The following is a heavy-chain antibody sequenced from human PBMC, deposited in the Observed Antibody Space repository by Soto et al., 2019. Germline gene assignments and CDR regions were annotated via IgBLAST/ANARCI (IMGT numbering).Heavy chain of an antibody. D-gene: IGHD1-1*01. V-gene: IGHV3-23*01. CDR2: ISGSGGST. CDR1: GFTFSSYA. Sequence: RLSCAASGFTFSSYAMSWVRQAPGKGLEWVSAISGSGGSTYYADSVKGRFTISRDNSKNTLYLQMNSLRAEDTAVYYCAAALTGTHRTYYYYGMDVCGQGTTVTVSS. J-gene: IGHJ6*02. CDR3: AAALTGTHRTYYYYGMDV.